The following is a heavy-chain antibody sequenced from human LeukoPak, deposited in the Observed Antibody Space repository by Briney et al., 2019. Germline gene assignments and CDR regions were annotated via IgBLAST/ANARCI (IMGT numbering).Heavy chain of an antibody. J-gene: IGHJ3*02. Sequence: PGRSLRLSCTTSGFTFSDYAVSRVRQAPGEGLEWIGFIRNKANGGTTEYAASVKGRFTISRDDSKTIAHLQMSSLKTEDTAVYYCSRFYSSGWASGAFDIWGQGTMVTVSS. CDR2: IRNKANGGTT. D-gene: IGHD3-22*01. CDR3: SRFYSSGWASGAFDI. CDR1: GFTFSDYA. V-gene: IGHV3-49*04.